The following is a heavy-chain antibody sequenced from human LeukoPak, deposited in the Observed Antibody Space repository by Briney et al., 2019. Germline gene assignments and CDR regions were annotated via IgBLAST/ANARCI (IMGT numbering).Heavy chain of an antibody. Sequence: SETLSLTCTVSGGSISSYYWSWIRQPAGKELEWIGRIYTSGSTNYNPSLKSRVTMSVDTSKNQFSLKLSSVTAADTAVYYCARDAKPGIAAAGTEIRFDYWGQGTLVTVSS. D-gene: IGHD6-13*01. CDR3: ARDAKPGIAAAGTEIRFDY. CDR1: GGSISSYY. CDR2: IYTSGST. J-gene: IGHJ4*02. V-gene: IGHV4-4*07.